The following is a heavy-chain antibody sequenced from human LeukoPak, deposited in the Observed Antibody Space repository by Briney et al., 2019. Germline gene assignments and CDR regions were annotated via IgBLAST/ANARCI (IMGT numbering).Heavy chain of an antibody. V-gene: IGHV3-33*01. D-gene: IGHD1-26*01. CDR1: GFTFSSYG. J-gene: IGHJ4*02. Sequence: GRSLRLSCAASGFTFSSYGMHWVRQAPGKGLEWVAVIWYDGSNKYYADSVKGRFTISRDNSKNTLYLQMNSLRAEDTAVYYCARGPIVGATGSGGVDYWGQGTLVTVSS. CDR2: IWYDGSNK. CDR3: ARGPIVGATGSGGVDY.